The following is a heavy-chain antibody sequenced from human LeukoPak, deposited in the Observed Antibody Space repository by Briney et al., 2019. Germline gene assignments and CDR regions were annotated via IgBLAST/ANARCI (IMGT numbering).Heavy chain of an antibody. CDR1: GGSFSGYY. CDR3: ARGRKIWYDILTGSPGGYNWFDP. CDR2: INHSGST. D-gene: IGHD3-9*01. Sequence: PSEALSLTCTVYGGSFSGYYWSWIRQPPGKGLEWIGEINHSGSTNYNPSLKSRVTISVDTSKNQFSLKLSSVTAADTAVYYCARGRKIWYDILTGSPGGYNWFDPWGQGTLVTVSS. V-gene: IGHV4-34*01. J-gene: IGHJ5*02.